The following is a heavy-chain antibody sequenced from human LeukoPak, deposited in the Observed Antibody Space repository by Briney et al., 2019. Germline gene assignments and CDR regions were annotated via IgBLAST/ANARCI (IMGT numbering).Heavy chain of an antibody. V-gene: IGHV1-2*04. CDR3: ARAAHDYVWGSYRSDYGMDV. CDR1: GYTFTGYY. J-gene: IGHJ6*04. CDR2: IYPNSGGT. D-gene: IGHD3-16*02. Sequence: ASVRVSCKASGYTFTGYYMHWARQAPGQGLEWMGWIYPNSGGTNYAQKFQGWVTMTRDTSISTAYMELSRLRSDDTAVYYCARAAHDYVWGSYRSDYGMDVWGKGTTVTVSS.